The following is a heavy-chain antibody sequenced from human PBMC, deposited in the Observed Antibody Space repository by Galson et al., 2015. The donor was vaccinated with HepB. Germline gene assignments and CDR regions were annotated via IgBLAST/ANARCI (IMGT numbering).Heavy chain of an antibody. CDR3: ARQGGNGDYGDTAEYFQH. J-gene: IGHJ1*01. Sequence: QSGAEVKKPGESLRISCKGSGYSFTSYWISWVRQMPGKGLKWMGRIDPSDSYTNYSPSFQGHVTISADKSISTAYLQWSSLKASDTAMYYCARQGGNGDYGDTAEYFQHWGQGTLVTVSS. CDR2: IDPSDSYT. CDR1: GYSFTSYW. V-gene: IGHV5-10-1*01. D-gene: IGHD4-17*01.